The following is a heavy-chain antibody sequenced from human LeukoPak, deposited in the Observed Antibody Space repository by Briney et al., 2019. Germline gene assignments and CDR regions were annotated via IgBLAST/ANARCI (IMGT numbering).Heavy chain of an antibody. CDR2: ISSSSSYI. V-gene: IGHV3-21*01. J-gene: IGHJ4*02. D-gene: IGHD3-9*01. Sequence: PGGSLRLSCAASGFTFSSYSMNWVRLAPGKGLEWVSSISSSSSYIYYADSVKGRFTISRDNAKNSLYLQMNSLRAEDTAVYYCARAPVRYFDWLPRSWGQGTLVTVSS. CDR1: GFTFSSYS. CDR3: ARAPVRYFDWLPRS.